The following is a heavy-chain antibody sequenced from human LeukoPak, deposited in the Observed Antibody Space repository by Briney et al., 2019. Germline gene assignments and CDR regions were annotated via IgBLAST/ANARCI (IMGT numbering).Heavy chain of an antibody. CDR3: APHRDGSYPFDY. Sequence: GGSLRLSCATSGFTFSSYGFHWVRQAPGRGLEWVSYISTTTNTIYYADSVKGRLTISRDNAKNSLYLHLNSLRDEDTAVYYCAPHRDGSYPFDYWGQGTLVTVSS. D-gene: IGHD1-26*01. J-gene: IGHJ4*02. CDR1: GFTFSSYG. CDR2: ISTTTNTI. V-gene: IGHV3-48*02.